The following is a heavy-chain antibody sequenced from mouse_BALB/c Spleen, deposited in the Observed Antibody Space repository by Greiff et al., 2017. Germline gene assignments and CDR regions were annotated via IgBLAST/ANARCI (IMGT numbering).Heavy chain of an antibody. V-gene: IGHV1-18*01. D-gene: IGHD2-14*01. J-gene: IGHJ4*01. Sequence: EVQLQQSGPELVKPGASVKIPCKASGYTFTDYNMDWVKQSHGKSLEWIGDINPNNGGTIYNQKFKGKATLTVDKSSSTAYMELRSLTSEDSAVYYCAREYEGYYAMDYWGQGTSVTVSS. CDR1: GYTFTDYN. CDR2: INPNNGGT. CDR3: AREYEGYYAMDY.